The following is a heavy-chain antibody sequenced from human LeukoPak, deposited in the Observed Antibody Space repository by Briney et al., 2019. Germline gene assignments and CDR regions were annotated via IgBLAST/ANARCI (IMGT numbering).Heavy chain of an antibody. Sequence: PGGSLRLSCAASGFTFSDYYMSWIRQAPGKGLEWVSYISSGNSYTNYADSVKGRFTISRDDAKNSLYLQMNSLRAEDTAVYYCARSRYYCPADYWGQGTPVTVSS. CDR2: ISSGNSYT. CDR3: ARSRYYCPADY. CDR1: GFTFSDYY. J-gene: IGHJ4*02. V-gene: IGHV3-11*03. D-gene: IGHD2/OR15-2a*01.